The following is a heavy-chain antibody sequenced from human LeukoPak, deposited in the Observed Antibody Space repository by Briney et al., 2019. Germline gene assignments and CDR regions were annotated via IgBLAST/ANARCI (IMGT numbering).Heavy chain of an antibody. J-gene: IGHJ4*02. CDR3: ARSSYDDYYGSGSYYLDY. Sequence: SETLSLACTVSGGSISSYYWSWIRQPPGKGLEGIGYIYYSGSTNYNPSLKNRVTISVDTSKNQFSLKLSSVTAADTAVYYCARSSYDDYYGSGSYYLDYWGQGTLVTVSS. CDR1: GGSISSYY. CDR2: IYYSGST. D-gene: IGHD3-10*01. V-gene: IGHV4-59*08.